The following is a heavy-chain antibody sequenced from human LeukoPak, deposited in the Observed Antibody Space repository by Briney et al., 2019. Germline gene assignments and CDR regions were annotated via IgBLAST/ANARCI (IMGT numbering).Heavy chain of an antibody. J-gene: IGHJ6*04. CDR3: ARGGEFQLLSPLYYYYGMDV. CDR1: GFTFSSYA. D-gene: IGHD2-2*01. V-gene: IGHV3-33*08. CDR2: ISYNGSST. Sequence: GGSLRLSCAASGFTFSSYAMHWVRQAPGKGLEWVPAISYNGSSTYYADSVKGRFTISRDNSKNTLYLQMNSLRAEDTAVYYCARGGEFQLLSPLYYYYGMDVWGKGTTVTVSS.